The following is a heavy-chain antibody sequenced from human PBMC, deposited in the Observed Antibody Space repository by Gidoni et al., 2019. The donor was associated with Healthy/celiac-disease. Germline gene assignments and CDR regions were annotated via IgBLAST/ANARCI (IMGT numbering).Heavy chain of an antibody. J-gene: IGHJ6*02. CDR1: GFTFSNAR. D-gene: IGHD1-7*01. CDR2: IKSKTDGGTT. V-gene: IGHV3-15*01. CDR3: TTGGPDWNYVGYYYYGMDV. Sequence: EVQLVESGGGLVKPGGSLRLSGAASGFTFSNARLIWVRQAPGKGLEWVGRIKSKTDGGTTDYAAPVKGRFTISRDDSKNTLYLQMNSLKTEDTAVHYCTTGGPDWNYVGYYYYGMDVWGQGTTVTVSS.